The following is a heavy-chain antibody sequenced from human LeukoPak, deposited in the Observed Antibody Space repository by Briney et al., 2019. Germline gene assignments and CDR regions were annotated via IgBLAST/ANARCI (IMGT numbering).Heavy chain of an antibody. D-gene: IGHD1-26*01. V-gene: IGHV5-51*01. CDR3: ARLARSGSLDY. Sequence: GESLKISCKGSGYSFSTYWIGWVRQKPGKGLEWMGIIYPSDSDTRYSPSFQGQVTISADKSISTAYLQWSSLKASDTAMYYCARLARSGSLDYWGQGTLVTVSS. CDR2: IYPSDSDT. J-gene: IGHJ4*02. CDR1: GYSFSTYW.